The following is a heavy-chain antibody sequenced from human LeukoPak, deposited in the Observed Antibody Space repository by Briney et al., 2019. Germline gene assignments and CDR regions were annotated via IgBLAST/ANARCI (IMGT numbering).Heavy chain of an antibody. J-gene: IGHJ3*02. CDR3: AKDRWTEVDAFDI. V-gene: IGHV3-30*02. CDR2: IRYDAINE. CDR1: GFTFSRSG. Sequence: TGGSLRLSCVGSGFTFSRSGIHWVRQAPGKGLEWVAFIRYDAINEYYADSVKGRFTISRDDSKSTVFLQMNSLRAEDTAVYYCAKDRWTEVDAFDIWGQGTMVTVSS. D-gene: IGHD1-1*01.